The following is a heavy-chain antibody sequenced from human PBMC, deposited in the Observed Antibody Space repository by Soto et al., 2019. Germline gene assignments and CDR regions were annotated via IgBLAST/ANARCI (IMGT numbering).Heavy chain of an antibody. J-gene: IGHJ5*02. Sequence: GGSLRLSCAASGFTFSSYGMHWVRQAPGKGLEWVAVISYDGSNKYYADSVKGRFTISRDNSKNTLYLQMNSLRAEDTAVYYCAKERYDLWSGYYYALRNWFDPWGQGT. CDR1: GFTFSSYG. CDR2: ISYDGSNK. V-gene: IGHV3-30*18. D-gene: IGHD3-3*01. CDR3: AKERYDLWSGYYYALRNWFDP.